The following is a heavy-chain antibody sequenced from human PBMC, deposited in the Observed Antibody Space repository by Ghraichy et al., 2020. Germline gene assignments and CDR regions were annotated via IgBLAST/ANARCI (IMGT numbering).Heavy chain of an antibody. CDR1: GFSFSNYA. D-gene: IGHD3-22*01. V-gene: IGHV3-23*01. CDR2: ISGGGGDT. CDR3: AKGSSTMSPYYYYGMDV. J-gene: IGHJ6*02. Sequence: GGSLRLSCAVSGFSFSNYAMNWVRQAPGKGLEWVSSISGGGGDTHYADSVKGRFTISRDNSENTLYLQMSSLRAEDTALYYCAKGSSTMSPYYYYGMDVWGQGTTVTVS.